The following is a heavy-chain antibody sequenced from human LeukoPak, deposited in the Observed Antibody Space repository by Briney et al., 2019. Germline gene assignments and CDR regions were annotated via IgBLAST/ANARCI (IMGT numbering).Heavy chain of an antibody. D-gene: IGHD1-26*01. CDR1: GITFDYHA. J-gene: IGHJ6*03. CDR3: ARESREKTSSGSRWGLLYYYYMDV. CDR2: ISNDGNTI. V-gene: IGHV3-48*04. Sequence: GGSLRLSCVVSGITFDYHALSWVRQAPGKGLGWVSYISNDGNTIYYADSVKGRFTISRDNAKNSGYLQMNSLRAEDTGIYYCARESREKTSSGSRWGLLYYYYMDVWAKGTTVIVSS.